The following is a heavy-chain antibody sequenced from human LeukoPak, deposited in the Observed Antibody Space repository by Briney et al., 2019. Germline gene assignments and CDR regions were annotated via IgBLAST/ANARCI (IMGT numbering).Heavy chain of an antibody. J-gene: IGHJ5*02. Sequence: PSETLSLTCTVPGGSISSYYWNWIREPPGKGLGWSGYIYYSGSTNYSPSLESRDTISVDTTKNQCSEKLSSVTAADTPIYYPARANWGSSDCFDPWGQGTLVTVSS. CDR1: GGSISSYY. V-gene: IGHV4-59*01. CDR2: IYYSGST. D-gene: IGHD7-27*01. CDR3: ARANWGSSDCFDP.